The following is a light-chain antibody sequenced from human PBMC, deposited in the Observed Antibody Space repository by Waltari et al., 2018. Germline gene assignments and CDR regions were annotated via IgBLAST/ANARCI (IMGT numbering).Light chain of an antibody. Sequence: DIVMTQSPDSLAVSLGERATINCKSSPSVLYSSNNKNYFAWYQQKPGQPPKLLIYWASIRESGVPDRFSGSGSGTDFTLTISSLQAEDVAVYYCQQYYSTPLTFGGGTKVEIK. V-gene: IGKV4-1*01. CDR2: WAS. J-gene: IGKJ4*01. CDR3: QQYYSTPLT. CDR1: PSVLYSSNNKNY.